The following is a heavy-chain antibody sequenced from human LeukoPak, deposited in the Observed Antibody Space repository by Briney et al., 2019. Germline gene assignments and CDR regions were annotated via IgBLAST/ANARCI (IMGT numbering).Heavy chain of an antibody. Sequence: SETLSLTCSLSGGSISRGGSFWRWVRQPPGKGLEWIGSISYTGSPFFNPSPMRRVTISVDTSENQFSLKLNSVTAADTSVYYCARDETADAFDIWGQGTMVTVSS. J-gene: IGHJ3*02. CDR2: ISYTGSP. CDR1: GGSISRGGSF. V-gene: IGHV4-39*02. CDR3: ARDETADAFDI.